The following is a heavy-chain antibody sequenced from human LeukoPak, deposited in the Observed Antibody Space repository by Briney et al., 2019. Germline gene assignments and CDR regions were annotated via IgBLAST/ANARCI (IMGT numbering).Heavy chain of an antibody. D-gene: IGHD1-26*01. CDR3: ARGAQAVSWGSYSGYFDY. CDR1: GGSISSYY. V-gene: IGHV4-59*01. Sequence: PSEALSLTCTVSGGSISSYYWSWIRQPLGKGLEWIGYIYYSGSTNYNPSLKSRVTISVDTSKNRFSLKLSSVTAADTAVYYCARGAQAVSWGSYSGYFDYWGRGTLVTVSS. CDR2: IYYSGST. J-gene: IGHJ4*02.